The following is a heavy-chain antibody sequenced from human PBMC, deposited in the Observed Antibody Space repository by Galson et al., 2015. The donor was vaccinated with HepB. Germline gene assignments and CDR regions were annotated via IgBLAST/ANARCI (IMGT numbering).Heavy chain of an antibody. V-gene: IGHV1-69*13. Sequence: SVKVSCKASGGTFSSYAISWVRQAPGQGLEWMGGIIPIFGTANYAQKFQGRVTITADESTSTAYMELSSLRSEDTAVYYCASAPPTAIYYYYGMDVWGQGTTVTVSS. D-gene: IGHD2-21*02. CDR1: GGTFSSYA. CDR2: IIPIFGTA. J-gene: IGHJ6*02. CDR3: ASAPPTAIYYYYGMDV.